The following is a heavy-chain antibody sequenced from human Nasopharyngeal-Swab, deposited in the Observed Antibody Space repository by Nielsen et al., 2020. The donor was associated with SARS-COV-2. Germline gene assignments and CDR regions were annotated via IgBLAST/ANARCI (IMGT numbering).Heavy chain of an antibody. V-gene: IGHV5-51*01. CDR2: IYPGDSDT. D-gene: IGHD1-26*01. CDR1: GYSFTSYW. CDR3: ARRGSGSHGYYYGMDV. J-gene: IGHJ6*02. Sequence: LKISCKGSGYSFTSYWIGGVRQMPGKGLEWMGIIYPGDSDTRYSPSFQGQVTISADKSISTAYLQWSSLKASDTAMYYCARRGSGSHGYYYGMDVWGQGTTVTVSS.